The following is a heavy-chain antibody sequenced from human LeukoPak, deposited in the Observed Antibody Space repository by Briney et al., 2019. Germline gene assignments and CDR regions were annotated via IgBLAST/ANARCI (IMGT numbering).Heavy chain of an antibody. Sequence: VAVIWADGSNTDYADSVKGRFTISKDNSKNTLYLQMNSLRAEDTAVYYCARSGGGTYFDNWGQGTLVTVSS. CDR2: IWADGSNT. CDR3: ARSGGGTYFDN. D-gene: IGHD2-15*01. J-gene: IGHJ4*02. V-gene: IGHV3-33*01.